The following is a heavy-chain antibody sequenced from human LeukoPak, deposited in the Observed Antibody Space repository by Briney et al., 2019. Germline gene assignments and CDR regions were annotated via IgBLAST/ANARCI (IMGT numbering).Heavy chain of an antibody. CDR1: GFTFSTYW. CDR2: INSDGSTT. CDR3: ARASDSSGYYDY. D-gene: IGHD3-22*01. Sequence: QPGGSLRLSCAASGFTFSTYWMHWVRQAPGKGLVWVSRINSDGSTTSYADSVKGRFTISRGNAKNTLYLQMNSLRAEDTAVYYCARASDSSGYYDYWGQGTLVTVSS. J-gene: IGHJ4*02. V-gene: IGHV3-74*01.